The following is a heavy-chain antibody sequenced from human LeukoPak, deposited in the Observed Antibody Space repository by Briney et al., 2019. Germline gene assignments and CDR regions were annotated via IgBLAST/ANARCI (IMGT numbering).Heavy chain of an antibody. V-gene: IGHV4-39*02. CDR3: ARDVVPAAIDAFDI. D-gene: IGHD2-2*01. J-gene: IGHJ3*02. Sequence: SETLSLTCTVSGGSISSSSYYWGWIRQPPGKGLEWIGSIYYTGSTHYNPSLKSRVTISVDTSKNQFSLKPSSVAAADTAVYYCARDVVPAAIDAFDIWGQGTMVTVSS. CDR2: IYYTGST. CDR1: GGSISSSSYY.